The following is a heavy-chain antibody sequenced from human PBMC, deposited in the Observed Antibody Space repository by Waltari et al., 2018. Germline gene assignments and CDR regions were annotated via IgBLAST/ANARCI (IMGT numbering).Heavy chain of an antibody. CDR3: AGSPTVHFDY. V-gene: IGHV4-34*01. J-gene: IGHJ4*02. D-gene: IGHD4-17*01. CDR1: GGSFSGYY. Sequence: QVQLQQWGAGLLKPSETLSLTCAVYGGSFSGYYWSWIRQPPGKGLEWIGEINHSGSTNYNPSLKSRVTISVDTSKNQFSLKLSSVTAADTAVYYCAGSPTVHFDYWGQGTLVTVSS. CDR2: INHSGST.